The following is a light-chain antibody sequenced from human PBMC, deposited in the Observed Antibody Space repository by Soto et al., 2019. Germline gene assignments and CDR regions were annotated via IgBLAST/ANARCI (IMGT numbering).Light chain of an antibody. V-gene: IGLV2-23*01. J-gene: IGLJ2*01. Sequence: QSALTQPASVSGSPGQSITISCTGTSSDVGSYNLVSWYQQHPGKAPKLMIYEGSKRPSGVSDRFSGSKSGNTASLTISGLHAEDEADYYCSSYAGSSTVVFGGGTKLTVL. CDR1: SSDVGSYNL. CDR2: EGS. CDR3: SSYAGSSTVV.